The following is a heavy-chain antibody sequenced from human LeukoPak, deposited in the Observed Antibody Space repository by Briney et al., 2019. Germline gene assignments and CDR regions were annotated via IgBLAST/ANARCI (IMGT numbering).Heavy chain of an antibody. CDR3: ARGVIVGAPMGFFDY. Sequence: PSETLSLTCAVYGGSFSGYYWSWIRQPPGKGLGWIGEINHSGSTNYNPSLKSRVTISVDTSKNQFSLKLSSVTAADTAVYYCARGVIVGAPMGFFDYWGQGTLVTVSS. V-gene: IGHV4-34*01. J-gene: IGHJ4*02. CDR2: INHSGST. D-gene: IGHD1-26*01. CDR1: GGSFSGYY.